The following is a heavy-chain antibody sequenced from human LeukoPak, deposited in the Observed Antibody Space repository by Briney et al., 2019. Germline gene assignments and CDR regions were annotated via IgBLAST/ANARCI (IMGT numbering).Heavy chain of an antibody. CDR3: ATGLGYDSSGYDPGAFDI. D-gene: IGHD3-22*01. Sequence: GGSLRLSCAASGFTFSSYWMSWVRQAPGKGLEWVANIKQDGSEKYYVDSVKGRFTISRDNPKNSLYLQMNSLRAEDTAVYYCATGLGYDSSGYDPGAFDIWGQGTMVTVSS. CDR2: IKQDGSEK. J-gene: IGHJ3*02. CDR1: GFTFSSYW. V-gene: IGHV3-7*01.